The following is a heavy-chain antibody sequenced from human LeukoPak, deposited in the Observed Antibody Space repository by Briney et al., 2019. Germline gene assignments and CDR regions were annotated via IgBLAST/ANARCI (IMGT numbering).Heavy chain of an antibody. D-gene: IGHD4-17*01. CDR1: GFSFSSYA. J-gene: IGHJ4*02. Sequence: GGSLRLSCAASGFSFSSYAMHWVRQAPGKGLEWAAVIWYDGSNQYYADSVRGRFTISRDNSKNTLHLQMNSLRAEDTAAYYCVKSGPDFGDLPSEYYFDFWGQGTLVTVSS. V-gene: IGHV3-33*06. CDR2: IWYDGSNQ. CDR3: VKSGPDFGDLPSEYYFDF.